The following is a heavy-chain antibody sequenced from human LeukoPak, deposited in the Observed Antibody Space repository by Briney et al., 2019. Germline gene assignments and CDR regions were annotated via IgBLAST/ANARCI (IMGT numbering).Heavy chain of an antibody. J-gene: IGHJ4*02. Sequence: GGSLRLSCAASGFTFSSYAMGWVRQAPGKGLEWVSAISGSGGSTYYADSVKGRFTISRDNSKNTLYLQMNSLRAEDTAVYYCAKDLYSSSWYLSPHYFDYWGQGTLVTVSS. D-gene: IGHD6-13*01. CDR3: AKDLYSSSWYLSPHYFDY. CDR2: ISGSGGST. CDR1: GFTFSSYA. V-gene: IGHV3-23*01.